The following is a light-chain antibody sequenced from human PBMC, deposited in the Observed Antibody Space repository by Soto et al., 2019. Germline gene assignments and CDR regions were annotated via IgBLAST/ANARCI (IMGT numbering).Light chain of an antibody. V-gene: IGLV2-18*02. CDR3: SSYTSSSSYA. Sequence: TNSDIGSYNRVSWYQQSPGTAPKLMIYEVSNRPSGVPDRFSGSKSGNTASLTISGLQAEDEADYYCSSYTSSSSYAFGTGTKVTVL. J-gene: IGLJ1*01. CDR2: EVS. CDR1: NSDIGSYNR.